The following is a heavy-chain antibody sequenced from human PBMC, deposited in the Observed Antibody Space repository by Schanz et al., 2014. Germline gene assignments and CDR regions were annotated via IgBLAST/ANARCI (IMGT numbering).Heavy chain of an antibody. V-gene: IGHV3-23*04. CDR3: AKGMGYCSGGTCYDYYYYGLDV. CDR2: ISHSGGSK. J-gene: IGHJ6*02. Sequence: EVQLVESGGGLVKPGGSLRLSCAASGFTFSTYAMSWVRQAPGKGLEWVSSISHSGGSKYYADSVKGRFTISRDNSRNTLYLQMNSLRTEDTAVYYCAKGMGYCSGGTCYDYYYYGLDVWGQGTTVTVSS. D-gene: IGHD2-15*01. CDR1: GFTFSTYA.